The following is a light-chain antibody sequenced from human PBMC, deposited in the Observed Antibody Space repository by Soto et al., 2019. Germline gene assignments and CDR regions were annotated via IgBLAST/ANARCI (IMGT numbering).Light chain of an antibody. Sequence: EIVLTQSPATRSLSPGERATLSCRASRSFASSYLAWYQHNPGQAPRLLMYAASSRATGIPDRFIGSGSGTDFTLTISRLEPDDSAVYYCHHYDSSPPYTFGQGTRLEIK. CDR3: HHYDSSPPYT. V-gene: IGKV3-20*01. J-gene: IGKJ5*01. CDR1: RSFASSY. CDR2: AAS.